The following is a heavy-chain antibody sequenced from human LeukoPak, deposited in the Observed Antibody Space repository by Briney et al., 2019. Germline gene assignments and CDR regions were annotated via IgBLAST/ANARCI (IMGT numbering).Heavy chain of an antibody. J-gene: IGHJ6*03. D-gene: IGHD4-17*01. CDR3: ARKAPRHDYGGAFLGYYYMDV. V-gene: IGHV4-39*07. CDR2: MYYTGST. Sequence: SETLSLTCTVSGGSISSGSYYWGWIRQPPGKGLEWIGSMYYTGSTYNSPSLKSRVTISVDTSKNQFSLKLTSVTAADTAVYYCARKAPRHDYGGAFLGYYYMDVWGKGTTVTVSS. CDR1: GGSISSGSYY.